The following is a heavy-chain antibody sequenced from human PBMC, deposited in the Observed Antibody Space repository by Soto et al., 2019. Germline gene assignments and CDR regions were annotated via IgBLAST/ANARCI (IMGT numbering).Heavy chain of an antibody. J-gene: IGHJ3*02. CDR1: GDSVSSNSAA. CDR2: TYYRSKWYN. Sequence: PSQTLSLTCAISGDSVSSNSAAWNWIRQSPSRGLEWLGRTYYRSKWYNDYAVSVKSRITINPDTSKNQFSLQLNSVTPEDTAVYYCATDQPDSPRYYVNAFDIWGQGTMVTVSS. V-gene: IGHV6-1*01. CDR3: ATDQPDSPRYYVNAFDI. D-gene: IGHD1-26*01.